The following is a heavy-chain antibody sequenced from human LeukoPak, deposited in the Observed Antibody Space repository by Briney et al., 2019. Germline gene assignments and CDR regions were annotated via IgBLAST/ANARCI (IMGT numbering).Heavy chain of an antibody. J-gene: IGHJ4*02. CDR1: GFTFSSYW. CDR3: ARDSRSSPLGY. V-gene: IGHV3-53*01. D-gene: IGHD1-26*01. CDR2: IYSGGST. Sequence: GGSLRLSCAASGFTFSSYWMSWVRQAPGKGLEWVSVIYSGGSTYYADSVKGRFTISRDNSKNTLYLQMNSLRAEDTAVYYCARDSRSSPLGYWGQGTLVTVSS.